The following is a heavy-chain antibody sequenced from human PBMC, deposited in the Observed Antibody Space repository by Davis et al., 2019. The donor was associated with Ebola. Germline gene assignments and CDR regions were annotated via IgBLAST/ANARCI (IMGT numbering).Heavy chain of an antibody. CDR3: DHSRPGWGFDP. Sequence: SGPTLVKPTQTLTLTCTFSGFSLSTSGVGVVWIRQPPGKALEWLALIYWDANKRYSPSLKTRPTITKYTSKIQVVLKMTNMDLGDTPTYYGDHSRPGWGFDPWGQGPWSPSPQ. D-gene: IGHD7-27*01. J-gene: IGHJ5*02. CDR1: GFSLSTSGVG. V-gene: IGHV2-5*02. CDR2: IYWDANK.